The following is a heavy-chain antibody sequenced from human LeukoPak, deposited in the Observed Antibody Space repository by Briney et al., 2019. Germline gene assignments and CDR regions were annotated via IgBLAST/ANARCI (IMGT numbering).Heavy chain of an antibody. CDR2: INHSGST. CDR3: ARVRKYQPYNWIDP. Sequence: SETLSLTCAVYGGSFSGYYWSWIRQPPGKGLEWIGEINHSGSTNYNPSLKSRVTISVDTSKNQFSLKLSSVTAADTAVYYCARVRKYQPYNWIDPWGQGTLVTVSS. V-gene: IGHV4-34*01. CDR1: GGSFSGYY. J-gene: IGHJ5*02. D-gene: IGHD2-2*01.